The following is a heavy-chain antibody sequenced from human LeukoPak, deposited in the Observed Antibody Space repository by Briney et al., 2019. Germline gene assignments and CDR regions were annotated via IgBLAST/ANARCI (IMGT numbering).Heavy chain of an antibody. D-gene: IGHD2-15*01. CDR3: ARDSSYCSGGSCRDAFDI. CDR2: INPNSGGT. V-gene: IGHV1-2*02. Sequence: GASVKVSCKASGYTFTGYYMHWVRQAPGQGLEWMGWINPNSGGTNYAQKFQGRVTMTRDTSISTAYMELSRLRSDDTAVYYCARDSSYCSGGSCRDAFDIWGQETMVTVSS. CDR1: GYTFTGYY. J-gene: IGHJ3*02.